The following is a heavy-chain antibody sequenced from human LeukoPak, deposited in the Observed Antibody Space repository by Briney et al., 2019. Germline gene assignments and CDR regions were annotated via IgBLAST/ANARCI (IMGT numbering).Heavy chain of an antibody. V-gene: IGHV4-39*01. CDR1: GGSISSSSYY. Sequence: SETLPLTCTVSGGSISSSSYYWGWIRQPPGKGLEWIGSIYYSGSTYYNPSLKSRVTISVDTSKNQFSLKLSSVTAADTAVYYCARRFLRGRFDYWGQGTLVTVSS. J-gene: IGHJ4*02. CDR2: IYYSGST. D-gene: IGHD3-3*01. CDR3: ARRFLRGRFDY.